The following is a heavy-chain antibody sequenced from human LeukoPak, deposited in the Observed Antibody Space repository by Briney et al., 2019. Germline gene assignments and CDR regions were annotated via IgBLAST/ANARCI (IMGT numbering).Heavy chain of an antibody. Sequence: GGSLRLSCAASGFTFSNFGVNWVRQAPGKGLEWVSYISSRSSTIYYTDSVKGRRTISRDTSKNTLSLQMNSLRAEDTAVYYCVGDNYGLGSLDYWGQGTLVTVSS. D-gene: IGHD3-10*01. CDR1: GFTFSNFG. V-gene: IGHV3-48*01. CDR3: VGDNYGLGSLDY. CDR2: ISSRSSTI. J-gene: IGHJ4*02.